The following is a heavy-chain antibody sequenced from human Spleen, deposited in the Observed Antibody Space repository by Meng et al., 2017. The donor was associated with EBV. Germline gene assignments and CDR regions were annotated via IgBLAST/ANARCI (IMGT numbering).Heavy chain of an antibody. CDR1: GYMFTDYY. D-gene: IGHD2-21*02. Sequence: VQLLQSGAEVKKPGASVKVSCKASGYMFTDYYMHWVRQAPGQGLAWMGRINPSSGGTDYAQKFQGRVTMTRDTSISTAYMELTSLRSDDTAIYYCARSIFSNDFFNWGQGTLVTVSS. CDR2: INPSSGGT. V-gene: IGHV1-2*06. CDR3: ARSIFSNDFFN. J-gene: IGHJ4*02.